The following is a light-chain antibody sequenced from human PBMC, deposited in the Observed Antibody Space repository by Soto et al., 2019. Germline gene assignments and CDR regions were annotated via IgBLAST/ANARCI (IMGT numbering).Light chain of an antibody. CDR2: AAS. CDR1: QGMSSY. CDR3: QQLNSKAL. J-gene: IGKJ3*01. Sequence: DIQLTQSPSLLSASVGDRVTITCRASQGMSSYLAWYQQKPGKAPKLLIYAASTLQNGVPSRFSGSGSGTEFTLTISSLQPEDFATYYCQQLNSKALFGPGTKVDIK. V-gene: IGKV1-9*01.